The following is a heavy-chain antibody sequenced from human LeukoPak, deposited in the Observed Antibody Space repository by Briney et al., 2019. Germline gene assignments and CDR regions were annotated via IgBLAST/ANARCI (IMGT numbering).Heavy chain of an antibody. V-gene: IGHV3-66*01. CDR1: GFTVSSNY. J-gene: IGHJ3*02. CDR2: IYSGGST. CDR3: ARSGSGYDGDAFDI. Sequence: GGSLRLSCAASGFTVSSNYMSWVRQAPGKGLEWVSVIYSGGSTYYADSVKGRFTISRDNSKNTLYLQMNSLRAEDTAVYYCARSGSGYDGDAFDIWGQGTMVTVSS. D-gene: IGHD5-12*01.